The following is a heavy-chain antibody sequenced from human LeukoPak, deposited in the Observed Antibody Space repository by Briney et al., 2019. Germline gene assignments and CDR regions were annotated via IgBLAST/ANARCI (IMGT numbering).Heavy chain of an antibody. CDR2: ISISSSYI. Sequence: GGSLRLSCAASGFTFSSYSMNWVRQAPGKGLEWVSSISISSSYIYYADSMKGRFTISRDNAKNSLHLQMNSLRAEDTAVYYCASANVEMATMSAFDIWGQGTTVTVSS. V-gene: IGHV3-21*01. D-gene: IGHD5-24*01. CDR3: ASANVEMATMSAFDI. CDR1: GFTFSSYS. J-gene: IGHJ3*02.